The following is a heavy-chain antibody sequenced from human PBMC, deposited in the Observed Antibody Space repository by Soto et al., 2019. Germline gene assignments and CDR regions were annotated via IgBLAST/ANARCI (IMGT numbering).Heavy chain of an antibody. J-gene: IGHJ4*02. CDR3: ARHQIAARGEEYYFDY. Sequence: SETLSLTCTVSGGSISSSSYYWGRIRQPPGKGLEWIGSIYYSGSTYYNPSLKSRVTISVDTSKNQFSLKLSSVTAADTAVYYCARHQIAARGEEYYFDYWGQGTLVTVSS. CDR1: GGSISSSSYY. CDR2: IYYSGST. V-gene: IGHV4-39*01. D-gene: IGHD6-13*01.